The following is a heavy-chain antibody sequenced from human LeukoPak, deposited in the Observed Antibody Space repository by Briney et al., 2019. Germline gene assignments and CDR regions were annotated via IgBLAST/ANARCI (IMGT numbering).Heavy chain of an antibody. CDR3: ARRVGSVWSFDY. CDR2: IYYSGST. J-gene: IGHJ4*02. Sequence: SETLSLTCTVSGGSISSSSDYWGWIRQPPGKGLEWIGSIYYSGSTYYNPSLKSRVTISVDTSKNQFSLKLSSVTAPDTAVYYCARRVGSVWSFDYWGQGTLVTVSS. D-gene: IGHD6-19*01. CDR1: GGSISSSSDY. V-gene: IGHV4-39*01.